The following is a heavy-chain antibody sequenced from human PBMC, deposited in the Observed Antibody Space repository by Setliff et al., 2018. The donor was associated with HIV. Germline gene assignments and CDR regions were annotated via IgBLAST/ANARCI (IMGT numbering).Heavy chain of an antibody. CDR2: IRDDGSNT. Sequence: GGSLRLSCAASGFTFRSYGMHWVRQAPGKGLEWVAFIRDDGSNTYYADSVKGRFTISRDNAKNSLYLQMNSLTAEDTAVYYCARDVSWRVRTYIDYWGQGALVTVSS. CDR3: ARDVSWRVRTYIDY. CDR1: GFTFRSYG. J-gene: IGHJ4*02. D-gene: IGHD3-3*01. V-gene: IGHV3-30*02.